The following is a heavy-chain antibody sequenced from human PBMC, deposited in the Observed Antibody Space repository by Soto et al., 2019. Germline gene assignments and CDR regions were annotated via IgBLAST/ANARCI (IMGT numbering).Heavy chain of an antibody. J-gene: IGHJ5*02. CDR2: ISGSGFKK. V-gene: IGHV3-23*01. Sequence: LRLSCAASGFIFENFGMSWVRQAPGKGLEWISSISGSGFKKYYADSVKGRFTISRDNSKSTVYLELNNLSAEDTAVYHCAKNQGVELVPLATVDWFDPWGQGAVVTVS. CDR3: AKNQGVELVPLATVDWFDP. D-gene: IGHD1-26*01. CDR1: GFIFENFG.